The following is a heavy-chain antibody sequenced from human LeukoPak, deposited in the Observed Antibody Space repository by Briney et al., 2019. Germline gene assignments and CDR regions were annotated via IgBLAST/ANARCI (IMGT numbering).Heavy chain of an antibody. CDR3: ARHKFDSPPYYFDY. CDR2: IYYSGST. CDR1: GGSISSSTYY. V-gene: IGHV4-39*01. D-gene: IGHD3-9*01. Sequence: SETLSLTCTVSGGSISSSTYYWGWIRQPPGKGLEWVGSIYYSGSTYYNPALRSLATISVDTSKNQFSLKLTSVTDADTAVYYCARHKFDSPPYYFDYWGQGTLVTVSS. J-gene: IGHJ4*02.